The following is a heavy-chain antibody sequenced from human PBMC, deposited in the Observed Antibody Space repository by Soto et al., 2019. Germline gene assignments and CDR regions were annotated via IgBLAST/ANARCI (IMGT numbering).Heavy chain of an antibody. Sequence: QITLKESGPTLVKPTQPLTLTCTFSAFSLSTGGVGVGWIRQPPGKALEWLALIYWDDDKRYSPCLRSRLTTTKDTSKIQAALTMPNMDPVDTATYYCIQSRCGGDCLQSYASYYYYGMDVWDQGTTVTVSS. CDR2: IYWDDDK. CDR1: AFSLSTGGVG. CDR3: IQSRCGGDCLQSYASYYYYGMDV. D-gene: IGHD2-21*02. V-gene: IGHV2-5*02. J-gene: IGHJ6*02.